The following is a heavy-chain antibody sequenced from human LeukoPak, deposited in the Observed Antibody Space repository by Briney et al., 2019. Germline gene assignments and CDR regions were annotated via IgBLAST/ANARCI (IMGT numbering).Heavy chain of an antibody. CDR3: ARVGGGYSYGGLDY. V-gene: IGHV1-69*04. CDR1: GGTFSSYA. Sequence: ASVKVSCKASGGTFSSYAISWVRRAPGQGLEWMGRIIPILGIANYAQKFQGRVTITADKSTSTAYMELSSLRSEDTAVYYCARVGGGYSYGGLDYWGQGTLVTVSS. J-gene: IGHJ4*02. D-gene: IGHD5-18*01. CDR2: IIPILGIA.